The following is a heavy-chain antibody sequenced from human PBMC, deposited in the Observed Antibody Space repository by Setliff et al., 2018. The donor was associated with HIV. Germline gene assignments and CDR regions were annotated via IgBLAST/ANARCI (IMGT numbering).Heavy chain of an antibody. CDR2: INPNSGGT. D-gene: IGHD3-10*01. Sequence: ASVKVSCKASGYTFSGYYIHWVRQAPGQGLEWMGWINPNSGGTDYAQKFQGRVNMTRDTSITTAYLELSSLRSDDTAVFFCARKKKDYYGSGSYSGDYYYYHMDVWGQGTTVTVSS. V-gene: IGHV1-2*02. J-gene: IGHJ6*03. CDR3: ARKKKDYYGSGSYSGDYYYYHMDV. CDR1: GYTFSGYY.